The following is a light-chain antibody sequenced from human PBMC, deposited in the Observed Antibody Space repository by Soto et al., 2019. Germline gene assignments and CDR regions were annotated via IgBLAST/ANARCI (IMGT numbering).Light chain of an antibody. CDR2: GAS. V-gene: IGKV3D-15*01. CDR1: QRVSGN. Sequence: EILMTQSPATLSVSPGETATLSCRASQRVSGNLAWYQHKPGQAPRLLIYGASNRATGITVRFSGSGSETDFTLTISSLQSEDFAVYYCQQYSDWFTFGQGTTLEIK. J-gene: IGKJ2*01. CDR3: QQYSDWFT.